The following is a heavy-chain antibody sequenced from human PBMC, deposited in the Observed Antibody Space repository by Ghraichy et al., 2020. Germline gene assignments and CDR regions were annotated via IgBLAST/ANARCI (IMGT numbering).Heavy chain of an antibody. Sequence: GGSLRLSCAASGFTFDDYAMHWVRHAPGKGLEWVSLISWDGGSTYYADSVKGRFTISRDNSKNSLYLQMNSLRAEDTALYYCAKAYGDYDYYFDYWGQGTLVTVSS. CDR3: AKAYGDYDYYFDY. CDR1: GFTFDDYA. CDR2: ISWDGGST. D-gene: IGHD4-17*01. J-gene: IGHJ4*02. V-gene: IGHV3-43D*04.